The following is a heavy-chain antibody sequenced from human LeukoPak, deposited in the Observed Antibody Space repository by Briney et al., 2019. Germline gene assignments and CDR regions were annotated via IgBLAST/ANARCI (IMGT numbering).Heavy chain of an antibody. V-gene: IGHV4-34*01. CDR1: GGSFSSYY. Sequence: PSETLSLTCAVYGGSFSSYYWSWIRQPPGKGLEWIGEINHSGSTNYNPSLKSRVTISVDTSKNQFSLKLSSVTAADTAVYYCARRTMVRGDPKPVSGWFDPWGQGTLVTVSS. D-gene: IGHD3-10*01. CDR2: INHSGST. J-gene: IGHJ5*02. CDR3: ARRTMVRGDPKPVSGWFDP.